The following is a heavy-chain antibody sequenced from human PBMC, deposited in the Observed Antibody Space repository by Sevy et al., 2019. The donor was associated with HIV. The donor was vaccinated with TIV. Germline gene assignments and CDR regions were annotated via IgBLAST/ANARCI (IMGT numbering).Heavy chain of an antibody. CDR2: MNEDGSVT. V-gene: IGHV3-74*01. CDR1: GFSITSYW. J-gene: IGHJ4*02. CDR3: VKDFGGPTDY. D-gene: IGHD3-16*01. Sequence: GGSLRLSCAGSGFSITSYWMHWVRQAPGKGLVWVSRMNEDGSVTNHADSVRGRFTISRDNAKNTLYLQMNSLRVEATAVYHCVKDFGGPTDYWGQGTLVTVSS.